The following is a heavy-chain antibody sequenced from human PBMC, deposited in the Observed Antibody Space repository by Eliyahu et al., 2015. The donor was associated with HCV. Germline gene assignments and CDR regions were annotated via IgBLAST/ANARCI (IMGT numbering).Heavy chain of an antibody. J-gene: IGHJ4*02. D-gene: IGHD3-22*01. Sequence: QVQLVESGGGVVQPGRSLRLSCAASGFTLSSYAMHWVRQAPGKGLEWVAVISYDGSNKYYADSVKGRFTISRDNSKNTLYLQMNSLRAEDTAVYYCARDQGWNDSSGKPYYFDYWGQGTLVTVSS. CDR2: ISYDGSNK. CDR1: GFTLSSYA. V-gene: IGHV3-30-3*01. CDR3: ARDQGWNDSSGKPYYFDY.